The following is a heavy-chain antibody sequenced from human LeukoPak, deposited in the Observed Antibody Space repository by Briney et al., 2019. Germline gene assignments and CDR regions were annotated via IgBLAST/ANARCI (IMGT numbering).Heavy chain of an antibody. V-gene: IGHV1-69*01. Sequence: SVKVSCKVSGTTFGLSAISWVRQAPGQGLQWMGGSIPIFSRADYARRFQDRITISWDASTGTDYMELRSLTFDDTAVYYCARVGPPRRDHYYPSSGDYLPVFEIWGHGTMVTVSS. CDR2: SIPIFSRA. CDR3: ARVGPPRRDHYYPSSGDYLPVFEI. CDR1: GTTFGLSA. J-gene: IGHJ3*02. D-gene: IGHD3-22*01.